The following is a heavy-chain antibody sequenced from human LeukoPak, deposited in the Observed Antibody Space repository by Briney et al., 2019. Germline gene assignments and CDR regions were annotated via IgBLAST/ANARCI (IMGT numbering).Heavy chain of an antibody. V-gene: IGHV4-59*08. Sequence: SETLSLTRTVSGGSISSYYWSWIRQPPGKGMGWIGYIYYRGSTNYNPSLKSRVTISVDTSKNQFSLKLSSVTAADTAVYYCARHLYSGYAFDIWGQGTMVTVSS. CDR3: ARHLYSGYAFDI. CDR2: IYYRGST. CDR1: GGSISSYY. D-gene: IGHD3-10*01. J-gene: IGHJ3*02.